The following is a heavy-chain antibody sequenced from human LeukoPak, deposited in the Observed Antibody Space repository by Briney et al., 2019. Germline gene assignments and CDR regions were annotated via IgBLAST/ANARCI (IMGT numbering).Heavy chain of an antibody. CDR2: IYPGDSDT. J-gene: IGHJ5*02. Sequence: KLGESLKISCKGSGYSFTSYWIGWVRQMPGKGLEWMGIIYPGDSDTRYSPSFQGQVTISADKSISTAYLQWSSLKASDTAMYYCARRGRYCSSTSCYTNWFDPWGQGTLVTVSS. CDR3: ARRGRYCSSTSCYTNWFDP. CDR1: GYSFTSYW. D-gene: IGHD2-2*02. V-gene: IGHV5-51*01.